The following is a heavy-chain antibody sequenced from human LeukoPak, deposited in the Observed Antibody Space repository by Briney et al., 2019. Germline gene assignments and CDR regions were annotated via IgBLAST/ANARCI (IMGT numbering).Heavy chain of an antibody. J-gene: IGHJ3*02. D-gene: IGHD1-14*01. CDR3: ARHGTGQKAFDI. CDR2: IYYSGGT. V-gene: IGHV4-59*08. Sequence: PSETLSLTCAVSGGSISGYYWSWIRQPPGKGLEWIGQIYYSGGTIYNPSLKGRVTISVDTINNHFSLKLSSMTAADTAAFYCARHGTGQKAFDIWGQGTMVTVSS. CDR1: GGSISGYY.